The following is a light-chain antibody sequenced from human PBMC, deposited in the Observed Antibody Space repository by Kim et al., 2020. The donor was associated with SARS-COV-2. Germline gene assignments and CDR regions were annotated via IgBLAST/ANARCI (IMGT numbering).Light chain of an antibody. Sequence: QSALTQPPSASGTPGQRVTISCSGSSSNIGSNSVYWYQQLPGTAPKLLIYRNNQRPSGVPDRFSGSKSGTSASLAISGLRSEDEADYYCAAWDDSLSVPYVFGTGTKVTVL. CDR1: SSNIGSNS. CDR3: AAWDDSLSVPYV. CDR2: RNN. J-gene: IGLJ1*01. V-gene: IGLV1-47*01.